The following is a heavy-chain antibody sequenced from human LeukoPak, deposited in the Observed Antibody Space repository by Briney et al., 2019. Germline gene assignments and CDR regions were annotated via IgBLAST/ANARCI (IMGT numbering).Heavy chain of an antibody. D-gene: IGHD3-22*01. J-gene: IGHJ4*02. V-gene: IGHV3-7*01. Sequence: GGSLRLSCAASGFIFSRFWMSWVRQAPGKGLEWVANIKEDGSDYYYVGSVKGRFTISRDNAKNSLYLQMDSLRAEDTAVYYCARNQEIDYYDSSGFYWGVEYWGQGTLVTVSS. CDR1: GFIFSRFW. CDR3: ARNQEIDYYDSSGFYWGVEY. CDR2: IKEDGSDY.